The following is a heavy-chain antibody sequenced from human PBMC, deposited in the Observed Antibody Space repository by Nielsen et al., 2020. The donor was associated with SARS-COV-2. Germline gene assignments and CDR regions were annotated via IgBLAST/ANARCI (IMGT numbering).Heavy chain of an antibody. J-gene: IGHJ4*01. CDR2: ISVSSSYT. CDR1: GFTFSDYY. V-gene: IGHV3-11*06. CDR3: ASTLDCTNGLCQSPPVEY. D-gene: IGHD2-8*01. Sequence: GGSLRLSCEASGFTFSDYYMNWIRQAPGKGLEWVSYISVSSSYTNYADSVKGRFTISRDNARNSLYLQMNSLTAEDTAVYFCASTLDCTNGLCQSPPVEYWGQGTRVTVSS.